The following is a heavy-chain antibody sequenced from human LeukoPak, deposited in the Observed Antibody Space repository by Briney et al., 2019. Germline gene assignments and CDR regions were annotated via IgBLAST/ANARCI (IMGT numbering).Heavy chain of an antibody. CDR2: IYYSGST. J-gene: IGHJ4*02. V-gene: IGHV4-39*01. CDR1: GGSISRSSYY. CDR3: ASGPRPFDY. Sequence: SETLSLTCFVSGGSISRSSYYWGWIRQPPGEGLEWIGSIYYSGSTYYNPSLKSRVTISVDTSKNQFSLKLSSVTAADTAVYYCASGPRPFDYWGQGTLVTVSS.